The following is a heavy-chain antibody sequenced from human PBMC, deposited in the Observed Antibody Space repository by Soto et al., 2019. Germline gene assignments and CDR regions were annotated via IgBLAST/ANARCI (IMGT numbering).Heavy chain of an antibody. V-gene: IGHV4-38-2*02. D-gene: IGHD6-13*01. CDR2: IYHSGST. Sequence: SETLSLTCTVSGYSINSDNYWGWIRQPPGKGLEWIGSIYHSGSTYYNPSLKSRVTISVDTSKNQFSLKLSSVTAADTAVCYCARNPIAAAGKVVGYFDYWGQRTLVTVSS. CDR3: ARNPIAAAGKVVGYFDY. CDR1: GYSINSDNY. J-gene: IGHJ4*02.